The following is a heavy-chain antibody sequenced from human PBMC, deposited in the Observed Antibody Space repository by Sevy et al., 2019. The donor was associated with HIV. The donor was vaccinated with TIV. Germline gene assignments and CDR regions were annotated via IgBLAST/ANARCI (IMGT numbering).Heavy chain of an antibody. CDR1: GFSFSNYW. CDR3: AREGSPYDTYYYYYGMDV. J-gene: IGHJ6*02. CDR2: INSDGSST. V-gene: IGHV3-74*01. D-gene: IGHD5-12*01. Sequence: GGSLRLSCVATGFSFSNYWMHWVRQAPGKGLVWVSRINSDGSSTSYADSVKGRFTISRDNSQNSLFLQMNTLRAEDTAVYYCAREGSPYDTYYYYYGMDVWGQGTTVTVSS.